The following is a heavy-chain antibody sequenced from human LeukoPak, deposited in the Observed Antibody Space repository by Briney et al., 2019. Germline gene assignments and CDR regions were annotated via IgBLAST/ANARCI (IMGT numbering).Heavy chain of an antibody. D-gene: IGHD2-15*01. J-gene: IGHJ1*01. V-gene: IGHV3-23*01. CDR2: ISNTGGST. Sequence: GGSLRLSCAASGFSFNTYAMSWVRQAPGKGLEWVSAISNTGGSTYYADSVKGRFTTSRDKSKNTLSLQMNSLRAEDTAVYYCAQQVGYCSSGSCYFTYWGQGTLVTVSS. CDR3: AQQVGYCSSGSCYFTY. CDR1: GFSFNTYA.